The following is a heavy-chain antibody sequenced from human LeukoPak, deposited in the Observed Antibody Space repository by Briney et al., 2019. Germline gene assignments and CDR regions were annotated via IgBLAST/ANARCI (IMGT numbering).Heavy chain of an antibody. J-gene: IGHJ6*02. Sequence: PGGSLRLSCAASGFTFSSYWMSWVRQAPGKGLEWVANIKQDGSEKYYVDSVKGRFTISRDNAKNSLYLQMNSLRAEDTAVYYCAKDLAGLREAVAGWGYYYGMDVWGQGTTVTVSS. D-gene: IGHD6-19*01. CDR1: GFTFSSYW. CDR3: AKDLAGLREAVAGWGYYYGMDV. V-gene: IGHV3-7*01. CDR2: IKQDGSEK.